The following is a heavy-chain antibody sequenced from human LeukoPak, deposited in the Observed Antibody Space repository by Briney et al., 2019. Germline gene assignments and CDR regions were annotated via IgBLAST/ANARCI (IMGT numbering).Heavy chain of an antibody. J-gene: IGHJ4*02. V-gene: IGHV6-1*01. CDR3: AASGALEGGLGCLLDY. Sequence: SQTLSLTCAISGDSVSSNSAVWKWIRQSPSRGLEWLGRTFYRSKQYNDYAVSVKSRITINPDTSNNQSSLHLNSVTPEDTSVYYCAASGALEGGLGCLLDYWGQGTLVTVSS. CDR2: TFYRSKQYN. D-gene: IGHD3/OR15-3a*01. CDR1: GDSVSSNSAV.